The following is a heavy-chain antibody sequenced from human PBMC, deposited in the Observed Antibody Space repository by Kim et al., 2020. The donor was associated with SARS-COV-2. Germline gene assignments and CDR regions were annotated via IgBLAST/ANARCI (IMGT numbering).Heavy chain of an antibody. V-gene: IGHV3-48*02. CDR3: ARDHCSCTSCYFVMGNYYCYYGRDV. D-gene: IGHD2-2*01. J-gene: IGHJ6*02. CDR1: GFTFSSYT. CDR2: ISSSSSTI. Sequence: GGSLRLSCAASGFTFSSYTMNWLRQAPGKGLEWVSYISSSSSTIYYADSVKGRFTISRDNAKNPLYLQMNSLRDEDTAVYYCARDHCSCTSCYFVMGNYYCYYGRDVWGEGTTVTVSS.